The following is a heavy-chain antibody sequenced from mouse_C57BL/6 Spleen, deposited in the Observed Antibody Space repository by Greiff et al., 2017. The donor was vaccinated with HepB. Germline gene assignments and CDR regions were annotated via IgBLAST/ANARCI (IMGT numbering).Heavy chain of an antibody. D-gene: IGHD1-1*01. V-gene: IGHV1-47*01. J-gene: IGHJ1*03. CDR3: ARGGYYGSSYWYFDV. CDR1: GYTFTTYP. CDR2: FHPYNDDT. Sequence: QVHVKQSGAELVKPGASVKMSCKASGYTFTTYPIEWMKQNHGKSLEWIGNFHPYNDDTKYNEKFKGKATLTVEKSSSTVYLELSRLTSDDSAVYYCARGGYYGSSYWYFDVWGTGTTVTVSS.